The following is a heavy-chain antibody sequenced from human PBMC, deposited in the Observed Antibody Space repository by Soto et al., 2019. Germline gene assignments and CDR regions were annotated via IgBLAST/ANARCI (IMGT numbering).Heavy chain of an antibody. V-gene: IGHV3-30-3*01. CDR1: GFTFSSYA. CDR3: ARGTTGSGSYVYYYGMDV. J-gene: IGHJ6*04. CDR2: ISYDGSNK. Sequence: GGSLRLSCAASGFTFSSYAMHWVRQAPGKGLEWVAVISYDGSNKYYADSVKGRFTISRDNSKNTLYLQMNSLRAEDTAVYYCARGTTGSGSYVYYYGMDVWGKGTTVTVSS. D-gene: IGHD3-10*01.